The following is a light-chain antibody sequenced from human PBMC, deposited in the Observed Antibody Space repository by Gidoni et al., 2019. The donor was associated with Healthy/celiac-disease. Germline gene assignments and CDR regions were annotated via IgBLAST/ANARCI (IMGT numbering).Light chain of an antibody. V-gene: IGLV2-23*01. Sequence: QSALPQPASVSGSPGQSLTISCTGTSSDVGSYNLVSWYQQHPGKAPKLMIYEGSKRPSGVSNRFSGSKSGNTASLTISGLQAEDEADYYCCSYAGSSTPWVFGGGTKLTVL. CDR1: SSDVGSYNL. J-gene: IGLJ3*02. CDR3: CSYAGSSTPWV. CDR2: EGS.